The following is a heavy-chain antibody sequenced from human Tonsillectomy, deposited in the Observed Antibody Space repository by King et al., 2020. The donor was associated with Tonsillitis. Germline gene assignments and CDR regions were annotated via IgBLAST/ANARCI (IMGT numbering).Heavy chain of an antibody. V-gene: IGHV4-39*01. CDR1: GGSISSSSYY. CDR3: ARVFPGIAVAGVFDY. D-gene: IGHD6-19*01. J-gene: IGHJ4*02. CDR2: IYYSGST. Sequence: QLQESGPGLVKPSETLSLTCTVSGGSISSSSYYWGWIRQPPGKGLEWIGSIYYSGSTYYNPSLKSRVTISVDTSKNQFSLKLSSVTAADTAVYYCARVFPGIAVAGVFDYWGQGTLVTVSS.